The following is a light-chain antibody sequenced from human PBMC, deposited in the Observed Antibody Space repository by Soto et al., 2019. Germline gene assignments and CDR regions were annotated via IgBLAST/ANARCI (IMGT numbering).Light chain of an antibody. J-gene: IGKJ1*01. CDR2: GAV. CDR3: QQANSFPWT. V-gene: IGKV1-12*01. Sequence: DLQMTQSPSSMSASVGDRVTITCRASQGIGSWLAWYQQKPGKAPKLLIYGAVSLQSGVPSRFGGSGSGTDFTLTISSLQPEDFATYYCQQANSFPWTFGQGTKVEIK. CDR1: QGIGSW.